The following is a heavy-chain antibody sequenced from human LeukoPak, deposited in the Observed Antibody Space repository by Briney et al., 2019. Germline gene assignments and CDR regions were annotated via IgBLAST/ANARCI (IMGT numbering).Heavy chain of an antibody. Sequence: GGSLRLSCAASGFTFNRDWTAWVRQAPGKGLEWVANIKEDGSEKNYVDSVKGRFTISRDNAENSVYLQMNDLRAEDTGVYYCATREPSTSGWSYWGQGTLVTVSS. D-gene: IGHD6-19*01. CDR2: IKEDGSEK. J-gene: IGHJ4*02. CDR3: ATREPSTSGWSY. CDR1: GFTFNRDW. V-gene: IGHV3-7*01.